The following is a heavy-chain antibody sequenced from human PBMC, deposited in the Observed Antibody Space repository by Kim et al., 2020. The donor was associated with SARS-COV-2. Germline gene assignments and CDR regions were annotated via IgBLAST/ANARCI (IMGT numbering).Heavy chain of an antibody. CDR3: ARNNYFDP. Sequence: SKWDNDYAVSVKSRITINPDTSKNQFSLQLNSVTPEDTAVYYCARNNYFDPWGQGTLVTVSS. J-gene: IGHJ5*02. V-gene: IGHV6-1*01. CDR2: SKWDN.